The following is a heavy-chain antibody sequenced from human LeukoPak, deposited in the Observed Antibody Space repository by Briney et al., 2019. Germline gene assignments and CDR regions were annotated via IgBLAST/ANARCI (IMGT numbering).Heavy chain of an antibody. CDR2: VNSDGSST. D-gene: IGHD4-23*01. Sequence: GGSLRLSCGASGFIFTTYWMHWVRQAPGKGLVWVSRVNSDGSSTRYADSVKGRFTVSRDNARNTLSLQMNSLRAEDTAVYYCARGDYGGDSNAFDIWGPRTMVTVSS. CDR3: ARGDYGGDSNAFDI. CDR1: GFIFTTYW. V-gene: IGHV3-74*01. J-gene: IGHJ3*02.